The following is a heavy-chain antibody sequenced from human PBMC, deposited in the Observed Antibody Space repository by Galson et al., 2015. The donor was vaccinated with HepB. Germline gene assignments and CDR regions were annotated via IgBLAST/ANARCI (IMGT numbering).Heavy chain of an antibody. D-gene: IGHD3-16*01. V-gene: IGHV1-69*06. CDR3: ARGWGSSPAHFES. J-gene: IGHJ4*02. Sequence: SCKALGGSFSSYTITWVRQAPGQGLEWMGGIIPIFDTSNYAQKFHGRVTFTADKSTSTAYMELSSLRSEDTAVYYCARGWGSSPAHFESWGQGTLVTVSS. CDR2: IIPIFDTS. CDR1: GGSFSSYT.